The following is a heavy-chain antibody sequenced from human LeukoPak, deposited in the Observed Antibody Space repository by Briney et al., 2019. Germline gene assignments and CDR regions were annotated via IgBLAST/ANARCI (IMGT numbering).Heavy chain of an antibody. J-gene: IGHJ3*02. CDR3: AKRHRDWGAFDI. Sequence: PGGSLRLSCAASGFTFSSYSMNWVRQAPGKGLEWVSSISSSSSYIYYADSVKGRFTISRDNAKNSLYLQMNSLRAEDTALYYCAKRHRDWGAFDIWGQGTMVTVSS. V-gene: IGHV3-21*04. CDR1: GFTFSSYS. CDR2: ISSSSSYI. D-gene: IGHD3/OR15-3a*01.